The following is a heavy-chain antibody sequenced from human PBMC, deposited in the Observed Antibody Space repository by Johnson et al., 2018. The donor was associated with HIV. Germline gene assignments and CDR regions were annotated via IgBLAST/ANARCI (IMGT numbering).Heavy chain of an antibody. V-gene: IGHV3-30*04. Sequence: QVQVLESGGGVVQPGRSLRLSCAASGFTFSTYAMHWVRQAPGKGLEWVAVISYDGSNKYYADSVKGRFTISRDNSKNTLYLQMNSLRAEDTAVYYCARDQWLAPSGAFDIWGQGTMVTVSS. D-gene: IGHD6-19*01. CDR1: GFTFSTYA. CDR2: ISYDGSNK. J-gene: IGHJ3*02. CDR3: ARDQWLAPSGAFDI.